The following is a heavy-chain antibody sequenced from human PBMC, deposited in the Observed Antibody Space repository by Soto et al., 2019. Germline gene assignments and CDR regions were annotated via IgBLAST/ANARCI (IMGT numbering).Heavy chain of an antibody. CDR1: GGTFSGHD. Sequence: ASETLRLTCAVDGGTFSGHDWSWIRQPPGKGLEWIGEINHSGSTNYNPSLKSRVTISVDTSKNQFSLKLSSVTAADTAVYYCARGGGVVVAATPWYFDYWGQGTLVTVSS. V-gene: IGHV4-34*01. J-gene: IGHJ4*02. D-gene: IGHD2-15*01. CDR3: ARGGGVVVAATPWYFDY. CDR2: INHSGST.